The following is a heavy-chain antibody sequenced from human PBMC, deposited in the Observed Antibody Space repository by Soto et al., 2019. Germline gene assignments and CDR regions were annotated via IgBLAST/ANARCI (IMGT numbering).Heavy chain of an antibody. Sequence: EVQLVESGGGLVQPGGSLRLSCAASGFTFSNYDMHWVSQATGKGLEWVSAIGTAGDTYYPGSVKGRFTISRENAKNSLYLQMDSLRAGDTAVYYCARDQRNWYFYLWGRGTLVTVSS. CDR1: GFTFSNYD. CDR2: IGTAGDT. CDR3: ARDQRNWYFYL. J-gene: IGHJ2*01. V-gene: IGHV3-13*01.